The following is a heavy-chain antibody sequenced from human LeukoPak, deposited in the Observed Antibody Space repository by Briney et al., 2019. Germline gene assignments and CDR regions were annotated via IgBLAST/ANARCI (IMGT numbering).Heavy chain of an antibody. CDR3: ARTGCSSSSSCMFDP. D-gene: IGHD2-2*01. CDR1: GGSISRGGYF. V-gene: IGHV4-30-2*01. Sequence: PSQTLSLTCTVSGGSISRGGYFWSWIRQPPGKGLEWVAYIYHSGSTSYNPSLKSRVTISEDRSRNQFSVRLTSVTAADTAVYYCARTGCSSSSSCMFDPWGQGTLVTVSS. J-gene: IGHJ5*02. CDR2: IYHSGST.